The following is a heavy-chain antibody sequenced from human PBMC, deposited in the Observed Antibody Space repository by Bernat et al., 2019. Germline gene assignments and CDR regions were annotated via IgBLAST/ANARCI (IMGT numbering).Heavy chain of an antibody. CDR3: ARSPRTGDVDY. D-gene: IGHD7-27*01. J-gene: IGHJ4*02. Sequence: EVQLLDSGGGLVQPGGSLRLSCAASGFSFSVSWMSWVRQAPGKGLEWVANINQDGSEKYYVDSVRGRFTISRDNAKNSLYLQMNSLRADDTAVYYCARSPRTGDVDYWGQGTLVTVSS. V-gene: IGHV3-7*03. CDR1: GFSFSVSW. CDR2: INQDGSEK.